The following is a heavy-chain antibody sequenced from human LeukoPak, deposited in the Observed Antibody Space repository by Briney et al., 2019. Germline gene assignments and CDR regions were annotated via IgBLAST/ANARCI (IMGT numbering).Heavy chain of an antibody. D-gene: IGHD6-13*01. V-gene: IGHV3-30-3*01. Sequence: GGSLRLSCAASGFTFSSYAMHWVRQAPGKGLEWVAVISYDGSNKYYADSVKGRFTISRDNSKNTLYLQMNSLRAEDTAVYYCARVRDLSSSWYESYYYMDVWGKGTTVTVSS. J-gene: IGHJ6*03. CDR2: ISYDGSNK. CDR1: GFTFSSYA. CDR3: ARVRDLSSSWYESYYYMDV.